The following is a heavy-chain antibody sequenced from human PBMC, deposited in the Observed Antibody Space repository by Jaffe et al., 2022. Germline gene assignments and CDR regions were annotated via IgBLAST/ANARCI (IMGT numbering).Heavy chain of an antibody. CDR3: AREEENYYGSGNDAFDI. CDR1: GFTFSSYW. CDR2: IKQDGSEK. D-gene: IGHD3-10*01. V-gene: IGHV3-7*01. Sequence: EVQLVESGGGLVQPGGSLRLSCAASGFTFSSYWMSWVRQAPGKGLEWVANIKQDGSEKYYVDSVKGRFTISRDNAKNSLYLQMNSLRAEDTAVYYCAREEENYYGSGNDAFDIWGQGTMVTVSS. J-gene: IGHJ3*02.